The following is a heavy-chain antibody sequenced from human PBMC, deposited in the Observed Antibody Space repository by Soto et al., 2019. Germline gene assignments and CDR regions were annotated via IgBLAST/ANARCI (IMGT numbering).Heavy chain of an antibody. V-gene: IGHV4-59*01. D-gene: IGHD2-2*01. J-gene: IGHJ6*02. CDR2: ISDGGST. CDR1: GGSIDTYY. CDR3: AGYCSSSICPEEHYFGLEV. Sequence: SETLSLTCNVSGGSIDTYYCIWLRHSPGKGREWIGYISDGGSTNYNPSLESRVTISVDTSKKQVSLKLSSVSAADTAIYFCAGYCSSSICPEEHYFGLEVWGQGTTVTVS.